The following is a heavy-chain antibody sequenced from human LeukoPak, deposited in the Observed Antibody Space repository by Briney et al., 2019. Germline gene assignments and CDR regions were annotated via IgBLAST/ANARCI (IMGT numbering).Heavy chain of an antibody. V-gene: IGHV1-8*01. Sequence: ASVKVSCKASGYTFTSYDINWVRQATGQGLEWMGWMNPNSGNTGYAQKFQGRGTMTRNTSISTAYMELSSLRSEETAVYYCARTPTYYDFWSGYYIVWFDPWGQGTLVTVSS. J-gene: IGHJ5*02. CDR2: MNPNSGNT. CDR1: GYTFTSYD. D-gene: IGHD3-3*01. CDR3: ARTPTYYDFWSGYYIVWFDP.